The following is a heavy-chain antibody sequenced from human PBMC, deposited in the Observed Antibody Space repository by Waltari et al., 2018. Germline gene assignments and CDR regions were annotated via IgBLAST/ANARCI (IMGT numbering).Heavy chain of an antibody. CDR1: GGSISSSSDY. Sequence: QLQLQESGPGLVKPSETLSLTCTVSGGSISSSSDYWGWVRQPPGKGLEWLGSIYYRGSAYYNPSLKSRVTTSVDTSKNQLSLRLSSVTAADTAVYYCARESRYDFWSGPQWGWFDPWGQGTLITVSS. V-gene: IGHV4-39*07. CDR2: IYYRGSA. J-gene: IGHJ5*02. D-gene: IGHD3-3*01. CDR3: ARESRYDFWSGPQWGWFDP.